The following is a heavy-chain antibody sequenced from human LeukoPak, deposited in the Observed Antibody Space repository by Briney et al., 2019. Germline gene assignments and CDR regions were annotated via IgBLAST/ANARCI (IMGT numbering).Heavy chain of an antibody. CDR3: ARSYSSSSFDLNFDY. V-gene: IGHV4-61*01. Sequence: PSETLSLTCTVSGGSVSSGSYYWSWIRQPPGKGLEWIGYIYYSGSTNYNPSLKSRVTISVDTSKNQFSLKLSSVTAADTAVYYCARSYSSSSFDLNFDYWGQGTLVTVSS. CDR2: IYYSGST. J-gene: IGHJ4*02. CDR1: GGSVSSGSYY. D-gene: IGHD6-13*01.